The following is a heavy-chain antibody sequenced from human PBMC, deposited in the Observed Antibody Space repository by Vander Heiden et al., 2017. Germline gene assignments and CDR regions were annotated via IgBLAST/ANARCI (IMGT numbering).Heavy chain of an antibody. CDR1: GGSISSYY. CDR3: ARDLHYYDSSGYGGAFDI. CDR2: IYTSGST. J-gene: IGHJ3*02. V-gene: IGHV4-4*07. Sequence: QVQLQESGPGLVKPSETLSLTCTASGGSISSYYWIWTRQPAGKGLEWIGRIYTSGSTNYNPSLKSRVTMAVDTSKNQFSLKLSSVTAADTAVYYCARDLHYYDSSGYGGAFDIWGQGTMVTVSS. D-gene: IGHD3-22*01.